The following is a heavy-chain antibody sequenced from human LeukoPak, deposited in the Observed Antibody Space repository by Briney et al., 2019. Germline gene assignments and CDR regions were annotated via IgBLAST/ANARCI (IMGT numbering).Heavy chain of an antibody. CDR2: NNPNSGDT. CDR1: GYTFTGYY. V-gene: IGHV1-2*02. Sequence: ASVKVSCKASGYTFTGYYIHWVRQAPGQGLEWMGWNNPNSGDTKYAQKFQGRVTMTRDTSISTAYMELSRLRSDDTAVYYCARGEWELLRAFDIWGQGTMVTVSS. J-gene: IGHJ3*02. D-gene: IGHD1-26*01. CDR3: ARGEWELLRAFDI.